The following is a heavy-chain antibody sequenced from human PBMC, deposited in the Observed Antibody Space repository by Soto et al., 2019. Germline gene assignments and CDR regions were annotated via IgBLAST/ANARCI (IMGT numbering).Heavy chain of an antibody. J-gene: IGHJ4*02. V-gene: IGHV4-4*02. CDR1: GDSIISSYL. CDR3: ARGGNYRAGAY. Sequence: QVQLQESGPGLVQPAGTLSLTCTLSGDSIISSYLWSWVRQPPGKGLEWIGEIHQSGTTYYNPSLKSRVTISVDKSKNQFSLNLNSLTAADTAVYYCARGGNYRAGAYWGQGALVTVSS. CDR2: IHQSGTT. D-gene: IGHD1-26*01.